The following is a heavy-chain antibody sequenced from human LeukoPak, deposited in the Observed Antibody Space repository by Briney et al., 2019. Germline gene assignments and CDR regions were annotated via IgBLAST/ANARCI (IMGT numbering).Heavy chain of an antibody. D-gene: IGHD3-9*01. V-gene: IGHV3-23*01. Sequence: GGSLRLSCAASGFTFSSYAMSWVRQAPGKGLEWVSAISGSGGSTYYADSVKGRFTISRDNSKNTLYLQMNSLRAEDTAVYYCAKDGSGVLRYFDWLLGDYWGQGTLVTVSS. CDR2: ISGSGGST. CDR3: AKDGSGVLRYFDWLLGDY. J-gene: IGHJ4*02. CDR1: GFTFSSYA.